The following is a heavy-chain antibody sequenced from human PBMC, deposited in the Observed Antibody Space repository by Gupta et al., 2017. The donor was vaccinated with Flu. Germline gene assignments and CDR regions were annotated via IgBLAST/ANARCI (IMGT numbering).Heavy chain of an antibody. J-gene: IGHJ3*02. Sequence: QVQLQQWGAGLLKPSETLSLTCAVYGGSFSGYYWSWIRQPPGKGLEWIGEINHSGSTNYNPSLKSRVTISVDTSKNQFSLKLSSVTAADTAVYYCARGRGYGGNSRMGAFDIWGQGTMVTVSS. V-gene: IGHV4-34*01. CDR1: GGSFSGYY. CDR3: ARGRGYGGNSRMGAFDI. D-gene: IGHD4-23*01. CDR2: INHSGST.